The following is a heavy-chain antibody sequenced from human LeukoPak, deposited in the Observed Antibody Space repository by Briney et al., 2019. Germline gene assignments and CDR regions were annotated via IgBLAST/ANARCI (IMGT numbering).Heavy chain of an antibody. CDR1: GGTFTSYA. Sequence: GSSVKVSCKASGGTFTSYAMHWVRQAPGQRLEWMGWINAGNGNTKYSQKFQGRVTITRDTSASTAYMELSSLRSEDTAVYYCARFPITILARGYFVYWGQGTLVTVSS. J-gene: IGHJ4*02. CDR2: INAGNGNT. V-gene: IGHV1-3*01. CDR3: ARFPITILARGYFVY. D-gene: IGHD3-9*01.